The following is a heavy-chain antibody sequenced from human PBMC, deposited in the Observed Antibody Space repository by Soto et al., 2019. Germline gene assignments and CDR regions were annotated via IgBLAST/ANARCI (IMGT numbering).Heavy chain of an antibody. CDR2: ISFDGANT. CDR3: ARDGYNRGGFDY. D-gene: IGHD6-25*01. CDR1: GFTFSSYN. J-gene: IGHJ4*02. Sequence: GGSLRLSCAVSGFTFSSYNMHWVRQAPGEGLEWVAVISFDGANTFYADSVKGRFTISRDISRDTLYLQMSRLRVEDTAVYYCARDGYNRGGFDYWGQGTLVTVSS. V-gene: IGHV3-30-3*01.